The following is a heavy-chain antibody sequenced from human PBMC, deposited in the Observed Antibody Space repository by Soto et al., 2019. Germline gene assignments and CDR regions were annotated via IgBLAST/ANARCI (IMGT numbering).Heavy chain of an antibody. CDR1: GVSISSYY. V-gene: IGHV4-59*01. CDR3: ARTSKYYDYVWGSYRPFNWFDP. CDR2: IYYSGST. J-gene: IGHJ5*02. Sequence: SETLSLTCTVSGVSISSYYWSWIRQPPGKGLEWIGYIYYSGSTNYNPSLKSRVTISVDTSKNQFSLKLSSVTAADTAVYYCARTSKYYDYVWGSYRPFNWFDPWGQGTLVTVSS. D-gene: IGHD3-16*02.